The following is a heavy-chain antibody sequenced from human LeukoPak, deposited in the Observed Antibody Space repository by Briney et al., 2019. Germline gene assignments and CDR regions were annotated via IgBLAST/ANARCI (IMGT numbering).Heavy chain of an antibody. CDR1: GGSFTTYA. CDR2: IVPMFTTS. J-gene: IGHJ4*02. V-gene: IGHV1-69*13. Sequence: SVKVTCKPSGGSFTTYAVSWLRQAPGHGLEWMGAIVPMFTTSDYAQKFRDRVTITADESTSTVYMDLRRLTYEDTAIYYCARVKESAPVAAAIPYFFDRWGQGTLVTVSS. D-gene: IGHD2-2*01. CDR3: ARVKESAPVAAAIPYFFDR.